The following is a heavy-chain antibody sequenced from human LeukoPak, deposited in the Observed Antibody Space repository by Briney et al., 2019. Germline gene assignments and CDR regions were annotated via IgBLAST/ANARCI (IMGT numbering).Heavy chain of an antibody. D-gene: IGHD3-3*01. V-gene: IGHV1-24*01. CDR1: GYTLTQLS. CDR3: ATNRQIMILGVVIMPAFDI. Sequence: ASVKVSCKVSGYTLTQLSVDWVRQAPGKGLEWMGGFDVEDGEIIYAQKFQGRVTMTEDTSTDTAYMELSSLRSEDTAVYYCATNRQIMILGVVIMPAFDIWGQGTMVTVSS. CDR2: FDVEDGEI. J-gene: IGHJ3*02.